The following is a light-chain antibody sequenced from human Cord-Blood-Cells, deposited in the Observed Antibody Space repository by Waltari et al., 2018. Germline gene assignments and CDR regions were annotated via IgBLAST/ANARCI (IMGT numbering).Light chain of an antibody. V-gene: IGLV1-51*02. CDR3: GTWDSSLSAGV. CDR1: SSNIGNNY. CDR2: ENN. J-gene: IGLJ2*01. Sequence: QSVLTQPPSVSAAPRQKVTNYCPGSSSNIGNNYVTWYQTLPGTAPKLLIYENNKRPAGIPDPFSGSKSGTSATLGITGLQTGDESDYYCGTWDSSLSAGVFGGGTKLTVL.